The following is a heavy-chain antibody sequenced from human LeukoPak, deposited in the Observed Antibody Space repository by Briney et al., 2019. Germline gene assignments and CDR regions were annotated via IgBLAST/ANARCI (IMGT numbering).Heavy chain of an antibody. Sequence: SETLSLTCTVSGGSISNSRYYGRWIRQPPGEGLEWVGSNYYSGSTHYPPSLKSRVTISVYTSKNQISLKLSSVTPADTAVYYCATNSSGWVFDYCGQGTQVTASS. CDR3: ATNSSGWVFDY. D-gene: IGHD6-19*01. CDR2: NYYSGST. CDR1: GGSISNSRYY. J-gene: IGHJ4*02. V-gene: IGHV4-39*01.